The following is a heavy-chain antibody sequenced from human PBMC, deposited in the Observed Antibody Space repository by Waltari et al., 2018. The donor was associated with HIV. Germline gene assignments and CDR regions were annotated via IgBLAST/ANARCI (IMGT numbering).Heavy chain of an antibody. D-gene: IGHD2-15*01. CDR2: IRNDGNTK. Sequence: QGPLVEVEAGVVQPGGSLRVSRASSGFSVSLSAMHWVRQAPGKGLEWVTFIRNDGNTKYYADSVKGRFTISRDNSKNTLYLQMRSLRAEDTAVYYCAKELRSGYSYYYCGMDVWGQGTTVTVSS. V-gene: IGHV3-30*02. CDR1: GFSVSLSA. CDR3: AKELRSGYSYYYCGMDV. J-gene: IGHJ6*02.